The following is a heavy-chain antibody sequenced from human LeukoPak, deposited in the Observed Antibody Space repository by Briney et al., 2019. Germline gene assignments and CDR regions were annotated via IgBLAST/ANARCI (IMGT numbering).Heavy chain of an antibody. D-gene: IGHD5-18*01. CDR2: INPDGNKK. Sequence: GGSLRLSCAVSGLTFSSSWMDWVRQAPGKGLEWVVSINPDGNKKYSADSVKGRFTISRDNAENSLYLQMNSLRVEDTAFYYCARDLAYSRLDYWGQGMLVTVSS. V-gene: IGHV3-7*01. J-gene: IGHJ4*02. CDR1: GLTFSSSW. CDR3: ARDLAYSRLDY.